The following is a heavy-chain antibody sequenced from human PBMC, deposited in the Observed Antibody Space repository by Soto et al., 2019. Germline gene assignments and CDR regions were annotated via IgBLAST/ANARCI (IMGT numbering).Heavy chain of an antibody. J-gene: IGHJ3*02. V-gene: IGHV3-7*01. CDR2: IKEDGSEK. Sequence: PGGSLRLSCVASGFTFSTYWMSWVRQAPGKGLEWLANIKEDGSEKYYVDSLKGRFTISRDNAKNSLYVQMNSLRVEDTAVYYCARGGIGYCSGGTCFYTAFDIWGQGSMVTVS. D-gene: IGHD2-15*01. CDR1: GFTFSTYW. CDR3: ARGGIGYCSGGTCFYTAFDI.